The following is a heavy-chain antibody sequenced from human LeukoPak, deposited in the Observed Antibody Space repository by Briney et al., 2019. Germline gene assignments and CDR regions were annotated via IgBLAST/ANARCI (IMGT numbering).Heavy chain of an antibody. CDR1: GFTFSTYA. J-gene: IGHJ4*02. CDR2: TTDDGTDK. CDR3: AREDYDNSFFDN. V-gene: IGHV3-30*15. D-gene: IGHD4-17*01. Sequence: PGRSLRLSCVASGFTFSTYAMHWVRQAPGKGQERVAVTTDDGTDKFYADSVKGRVTISRDNSKNTLHLQMSSLTAEDTAVYYCAREDYDNSFFDNWGQGTLVTVSS.